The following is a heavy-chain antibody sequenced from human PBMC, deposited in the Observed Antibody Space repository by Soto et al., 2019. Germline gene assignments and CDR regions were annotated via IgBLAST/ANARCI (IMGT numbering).Heavy chain of an antibody. V-gene: IGHV4-38-2*01. J-gene: IGHJ3*01. CDR2: IYHSGST. CDR3: ARLQYTVVTAIDV. Sequence: SETLSLTCAVSGYSTSSGYYWGWIRQSPGKGLEWIGSIYHSGSTYYNPSLKSRVIISVDTSKNQFSLKLSSVTAADTAVYYCARLQYTVVTAIDVWGQGTMVT. CDR1: GYSTSSGYY. D-gene: IGHD4-17*01.